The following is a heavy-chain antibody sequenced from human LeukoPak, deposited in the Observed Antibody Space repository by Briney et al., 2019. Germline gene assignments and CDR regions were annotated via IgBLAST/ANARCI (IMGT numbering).Heavy chain of an antibody. CDR3: AREDSSGYYWFDP. V-gene: IGHV3-21*01. CDR1: GFTLSSYS. CDR2: IASSSNYR. Sequence: GGSLRLSCAASGFTLSSYSMNWVRQAPGKGLEWVSSIASSSNYRYYADSLKGRFTISRDDAKNSLYLQMNSLRAEDTAVYYCAREDSSGYYWFDPWGQGTLVTVSS. D-gene: IGHD3-22*01. J-gene: IGHJ5*02.